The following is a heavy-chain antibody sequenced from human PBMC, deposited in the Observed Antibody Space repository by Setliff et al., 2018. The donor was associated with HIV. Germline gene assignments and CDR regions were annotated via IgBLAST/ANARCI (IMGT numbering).Heavy chain of an antibody. J-gene: IGHJ4*02. CDR2: IYQNGRT. D-gene: IGHD3-3*01. CDR1: AGSITGYF. CDR3: ARGGGTIIGANFDY. Sequence: PSETLSLTCSVSAGSITGYFWTWIRQPPGKGLEWIGNIYQNGRTNHNPSLKSRATISVDTSKNQFSLKLSSVTAADTAVYYCARGGGTIIGANFDYWGQGTLVTVSS. V-gene: IGHV4-59*12.